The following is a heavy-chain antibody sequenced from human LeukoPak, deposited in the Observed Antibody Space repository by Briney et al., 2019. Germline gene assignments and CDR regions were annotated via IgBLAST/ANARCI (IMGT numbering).Heavy chain of an antibody. CDR3: ARDNSVRDEAWWFNP. V-gene: IGHV3-7*01. Sequence: GGSLRLSCAASGFTFSSYWMSWVRQAPGKGLEWVANIKQDGSEKYYVDSVKGRFTISRDNAKNSLYLQMNSLRAEDTAVYYCARDNSVRDEAWWFNPWGQGTLVTVSS. D-gene: IGHD5-24*01. J-gene: IGHJ5*02. CDR2: IKQDGSEK. CDR1: GFTFSSYW.